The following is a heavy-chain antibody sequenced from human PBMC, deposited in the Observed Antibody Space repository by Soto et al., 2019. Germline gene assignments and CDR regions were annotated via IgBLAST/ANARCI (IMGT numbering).Heavy chain of an antibody. V-gene: IGHV3-30*18. D-gene: IGHD6-19*01. Sequence: QVQLVESGGGVVQPGRSLRLSCAASGFTFSSYGMHWGRQAPGKGLEWVAVISYDGSNKYYADSVKGRITISRDNSKNTLYLQMNSLRAEDTAVYYCAKTSSGSKAYFDYWGQGTLVTVSS. CDR1: GFTFSSYG. CDR2: ISYDGSNK. J-gene: IGHJ4*02. CDR3: AKTSSGSKAYFDY.